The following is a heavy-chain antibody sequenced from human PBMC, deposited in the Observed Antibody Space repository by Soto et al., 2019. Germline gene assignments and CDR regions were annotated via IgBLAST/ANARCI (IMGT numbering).Heavy chain of an antibody. D-gene: IGHD3-22*01. J-gene: IGHJ4*02. V-gene: IGHV3-48*03. CDR3: ARDQYYYDSSGCFDY. CDR2: ISSSGSTI. Sequence: GSLRLSCAASGFTFSSYGMNWVRQAPGKGLEWVSYISSSGSTIYYADSVKGRFTISRDNAKNSLYLQMNSLRAEDTAVYYCARDQYYYDSSGCFDYWGQGTLVTVSS. CDR1: GFTFSSYG.